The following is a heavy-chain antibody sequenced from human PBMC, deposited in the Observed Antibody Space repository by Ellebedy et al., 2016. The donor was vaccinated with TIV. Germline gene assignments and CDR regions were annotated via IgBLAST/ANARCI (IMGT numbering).Heavy chain of an antibody. CDR3: ARDQWLGRAYYFDS. J-gene: IGHJ4*02. V-gene: IGHV3-7*01. CDR1: GFTFSNYW. CDR2: IKQDGSEK. D-gene: IGHD6-19*01. Sequence: GESLKISCATSGFTFSNYWMTWVRQAPGKGLEWVANIKQDGSEKYYVDSAKGRFSISRDNAKNSLYVQMNSLTDEDTAVYYCARDQWLGRAYYFDSWGQGTLVTVSS.